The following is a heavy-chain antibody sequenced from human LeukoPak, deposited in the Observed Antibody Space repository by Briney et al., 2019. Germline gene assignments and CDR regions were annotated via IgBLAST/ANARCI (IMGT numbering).Heavy chain of an antibody. D-gene: IGHD5-18*01. J-gene: IGHJ4*02. CDR1: GYTFTGYY. CDR3: ARVGGFSYGYFDY. V-gene: IGHV1-2*02. Sequence: GASVKVSCKASGYTFTGYYMHWVRQAPGQGLEWMGWINPNSGGTNYAQKFQGRVTMTRDTSITTAYMELNRLRSDDTAVYYCARVGGFSYGYFDYWGQGTLVTVSS. CDR2: INPNSGGT.